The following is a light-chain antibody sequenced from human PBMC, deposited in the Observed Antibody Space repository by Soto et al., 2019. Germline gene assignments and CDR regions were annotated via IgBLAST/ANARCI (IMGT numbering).Light chain of an antibody. CDR1: NSNIGGNS. V-gene: IGLV1-51*01. Sequence: QSVLTQPPSVSAAPGQKVTISCSGSNSNIGGNSVSWYQQPPGTAPKLLIYDDNKRPSGIPDRFSGSKSGTSATLGITGFHTGDEADYYCGSWDSSLSAYVFGTGTKVTVL. CDR3: GSWDSSLSAYV. CDR2: DDN. J-gene: IGLJ1*01.